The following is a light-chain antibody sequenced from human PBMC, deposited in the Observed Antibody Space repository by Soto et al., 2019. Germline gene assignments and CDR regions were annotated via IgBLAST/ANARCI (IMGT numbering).Light chain of an antibody. CDR3: QQYDNLPS. V-gene: IGKV1-33*01. CDR2: DAS. CDR1: QDISNY. J-gene: IGKJ4*01. Sequence: DIQMTQSPSSLSASVGDRATITCQASQDISNYLNWYQQKPGKAPKLLIYDASNLETGVPSRFSGSGSGTDFTFTISSLQPEDIATYYCQQYDNLPSFGGGTKVDNK.